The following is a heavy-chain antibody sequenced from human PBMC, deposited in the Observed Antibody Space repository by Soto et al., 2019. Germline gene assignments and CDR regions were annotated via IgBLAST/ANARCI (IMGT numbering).Heavy chain of an antibody. CDR2: ISSSSSYI. D-gene: IGHD3-22*01. Sequence: GGSLRLSCAASGFTFSSYSMNWVRQAPGKGLEWVSSISSSSSYIYYADSVKGRFTISRDNAKNSLYLQMNSLRAEDTAVYYCARDSPTYYYDSGGYSELDYWGQGTLVTVSS. V-gene: IGHV3-21*01. J-gene: IGHJ4*02. CDR1: GFTFSSYS. CDR3: ARDSPTYYYDSGGYSELDY.